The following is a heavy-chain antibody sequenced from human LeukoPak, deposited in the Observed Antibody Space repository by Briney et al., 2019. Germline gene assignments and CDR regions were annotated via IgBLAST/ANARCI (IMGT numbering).Heavy chain of an antibody. CDR2: ISYDGSNK. CDR1: GFTFSSYA. J-gene: IGHJ4*02. V-gene: IGHV3-30-3*01. CDR3: ATRPLMPPRFDY. Sequence: GRSLRLSCAASGFTFSSYAMHWVRQAPGKGLEWVAVISYDGSNKYYADSVKGRFTISRDNSKSTLFLQMNSLRAEDTAIYYCATRPLMPPRFDYWGQGTLVTVSS. D-gene: IGHD2-2*01.